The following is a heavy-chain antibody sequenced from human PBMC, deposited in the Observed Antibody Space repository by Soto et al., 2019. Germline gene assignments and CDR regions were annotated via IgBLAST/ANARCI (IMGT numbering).Heavy chain of an antibody. D-gene: IGHD3-10*01. CDR2: ISSSSSYI. Sequence: GGSLRLSCAASGFTFSSYSMNWVRQAPGKGLEWVSSISSSSSYIYYADSMKGRFTISRDNAKNSLYLQMNSLRAEDTAVYYCARDLLWCGELFGFDYWGQGTLVTVSS. J-gene: IGHJ4*02. V-gene: IGHV3-21*01. CDR3: ARDLLWCGELFGFDY. CDR1: GFTFSSYS.